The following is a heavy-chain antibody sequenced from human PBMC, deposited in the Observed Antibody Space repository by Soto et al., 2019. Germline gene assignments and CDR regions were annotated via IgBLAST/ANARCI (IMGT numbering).Heavy chain of an antibody. CDR1: GGSISSSSYY. D-gene: IGHD1-1*01. Sequence: SETLSLTCTVSGGSISSSSYYWGWIRQPPGKGLEWIGSIYYSGSTYYNPSLKSRVTISVDTSKNQFSLKLSSVTAADTAVYYCARSLMRYNWNGLNYYYYMDVWGKGTTVTVSS. CDR2: IYYSGST. CDR3: ARSLMRYNWNGLNYYYYMDV. V-gene: IGHV4-39*01. J-gene: IGHJ6*03.